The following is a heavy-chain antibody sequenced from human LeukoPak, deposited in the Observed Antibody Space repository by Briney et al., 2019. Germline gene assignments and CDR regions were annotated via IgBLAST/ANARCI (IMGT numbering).Heavy chain of an antibody. Sequence: GGSLRLSCAASGFTFSSYAMSWVRQAPGEGLEWISAISDSGGSTYDADSVKGRFTISRDNSKNTLYLQMNSLRAEDTAVYYCAKDTSIGRYCTNGVCSPFDYWGQGTLVTVSS. J-gene: IGHJ4*02. D-gene: IGHD2-8*01. V-gene: IGHV3-23*01. CDR3: AKDTSIGRYCTNGVCSPFDY. CDR2: ISDSGGST. CDR1: GFTFSSYA.